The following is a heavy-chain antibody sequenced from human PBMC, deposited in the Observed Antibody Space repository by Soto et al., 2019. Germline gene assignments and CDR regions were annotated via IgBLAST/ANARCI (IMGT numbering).Heavy chain of an antibody. J-gene: IGHJ4*02. Sequence: ASVKVSCKASGYTFTGYYMHWVRQAPGQGLEWMGWINPNSGGTNYAQKFQGWVTMTRDTSISTAYMELSRLRSDDTAVYYCAREEYCSSTSCYAAFDYWGQGTLVTVSS. CDR1: GYTFTGYY. V-gene: IGHV1-2*04. CDR3: AREEYCSSTSCYAAFDY. CDR2: INPNSGGT. D-gene: IGHD2-2*01.